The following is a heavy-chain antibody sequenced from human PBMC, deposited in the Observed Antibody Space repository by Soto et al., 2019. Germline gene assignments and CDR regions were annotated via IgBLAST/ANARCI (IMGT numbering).Heavy chain of an antibody. CDR3: ARGFGSGDTPNYHYYYMDV. V-gene: IGHV4-34*01. CDR1: GGSFSGDY. CDR2: INHGGST. Sequence: SETLSLTCAVYGGSFSGDYWSWIRQPPGKGLEWIGEINHGGSTNYNPSLKSRVTISVDTSKNQFSLKLSSVTAADTAVYYCARGFGSGDTPNYHYYYMDVWGKGTTVTVSS. J-gene: IGHJ6*03. D-gene: IGHD3-3*01.